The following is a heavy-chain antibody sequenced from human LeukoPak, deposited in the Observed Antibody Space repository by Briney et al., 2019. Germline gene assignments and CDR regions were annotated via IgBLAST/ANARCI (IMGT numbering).Heavy chain of an antibody. Sequence: SETLSLTCAVYGGSFSGYYWSWIRQPPGKGLEWIGEINHSGSTNYNPSLKSRVTISVDTPKNQFSLKLSSVTAADTAVYYCAVTDYDILTGYPYWGQGTLVTVSS. CDR1: GGSFSGYY. CDR3: AVTDYDILTGYPY. J-gene: IGHJ4*02. V-gene: IGHV4-34*01. CDR2: INHSGST. D-gene: IGHD3-9*01.